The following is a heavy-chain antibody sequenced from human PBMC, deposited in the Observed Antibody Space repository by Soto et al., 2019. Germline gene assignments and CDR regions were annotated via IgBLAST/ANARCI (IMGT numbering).Heavy chain of an antibody. J-gene: IGHJ4*02. CDR2: INPSDGRT. CDR1: GYSFTNYF. Sequence: QVQLVQSGAEVKKPGASVKVSCRTSGYSFTNYFLHWVRQAPGQGLEWMGIINPSDGRTRFAQRIHGRVTMTRDTSTGTVFMELSSLRSEDTAVYYCARGSGSGTYYEHLGQGTLVTVSS. CDR3: ARGSGSGTYYEH. V-gene: IGHV1-46*01. D-gene: IGHD3-10*01.